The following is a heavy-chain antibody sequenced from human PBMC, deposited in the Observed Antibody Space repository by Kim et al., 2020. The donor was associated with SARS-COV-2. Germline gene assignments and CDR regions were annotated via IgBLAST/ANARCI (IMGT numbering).Heavy chain of an antibody. V-gene: IGHV3-30*18. CDR2: ISYDGSNK. CDR3: AKDHTLTIAAAGYFDY. CDR1: GFTFSSYG. Sequence: GGSLRLSCAASGFTFSSYGMHWVRQAPGKGLEWVAVISYDGSNKYYADSVKGRFTISRDNSKNTLYLQMNSLRAEDTAVYYCAKDHTLTIAAAGYFDYWGQGTLVTVSS. J-gene: IGHJ4*02. D-gene: IGHD6-13*01.